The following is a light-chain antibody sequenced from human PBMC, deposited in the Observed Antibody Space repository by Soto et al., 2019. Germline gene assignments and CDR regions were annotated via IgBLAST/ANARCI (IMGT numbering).Light chain of an antibody. CDR3: CSHSANHSSWV. CDR2: DVT. J-gene: IGLJ3*02. CDR1: SGDVGGSNY. V-gene: IGLV2-11*01. Sequence: QSALTQPRSVSGSPGQSVAISCTGTSGDVGGSNYVSWYQQHPGTAPKLLIFDVTKRPSGVPDRFSGSKSGNTASLTISGLQAEDEADYFCCSHSANHSSWVFGGGTKVTVL.